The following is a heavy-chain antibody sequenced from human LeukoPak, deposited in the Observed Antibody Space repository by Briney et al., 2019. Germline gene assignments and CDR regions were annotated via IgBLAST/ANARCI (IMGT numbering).Heavy chain of an antibody. CDR2: IYPGDSDT. V-gene: IGHV5-51*01. CDR1: GYSFTDFW. Sequence: GESLKISCKGSGYSFTDFWIGWVRQMPGKGLEWMGIIYPGDSDTRYSPSFQGQVTISADKSIGTAYLQWTSLKASDTAMYYCATLGYCSGGRCLYFDYWGQGTLVTVSS. D-gene: IGHD2-15*01. CDR3: ATLGYCSGGRCLYFDY. J-gene: IGHJ4*02.